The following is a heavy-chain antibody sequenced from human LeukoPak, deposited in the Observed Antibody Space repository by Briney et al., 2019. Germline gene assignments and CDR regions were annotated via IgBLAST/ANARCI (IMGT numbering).Heavy chain of an antibody. J-gene: IGHJ4*02. CDR3: ASSDVDTAMVTYFDY. CDR2: IIPIFGTA. D-gene: IGHD5-18*01. Sequence: GASVKVSCKDSGGTFSSYAISWVRQAPGQGLEWMGGIIPIFGTANYAQKFQGRVTITADESTSTAYMELSSLRSEDTAVYYCASSDVDTAMVTYFDYWGQGTLVTVSS. CDR1: GGTFSSYA. V-gene: IGHV1-69*13.